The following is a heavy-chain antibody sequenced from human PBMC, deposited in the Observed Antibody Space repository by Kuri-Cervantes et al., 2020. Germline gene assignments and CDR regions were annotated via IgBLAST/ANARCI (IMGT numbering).Heavy chain of an antibody. CDR1: GGTFSSYA. CDR3: ATTPGRRSYNWFDP. Sequence: ASVKVSCKASGGTFSSYAISWVRQATGQGLEWMGWMNPNSGNTGYAQKFQGRVTMTRNTSISTAYMELSSLRSEDTAVYYCATTPGRRSYNWFDPWGQGTLVTVSS. J-gene: IGHJ5*02. V-gene: IGHV1-8*02. D-gene: IGHD3-10*01. CDR2: MNPNSGNT.